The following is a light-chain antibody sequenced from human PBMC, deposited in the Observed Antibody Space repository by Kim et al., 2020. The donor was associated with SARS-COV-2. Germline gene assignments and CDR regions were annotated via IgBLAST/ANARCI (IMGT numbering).Light chain of an antibody. V-gene: IGLV3-21*04. Sequence: PGKPARVTCGGNNIGIKIVHWYQQKPGQAPGLVIYYDSDRPSGIPERFSGSNSGNTATLTISRVEAGDEADYYCQVWDSSSDHPEVFGGGTQLTVL. J-gene: IGLJ3*02. CDR1: NIGIKI. CDR3: QVWDSSSDHPEV. CDR2: YDS.